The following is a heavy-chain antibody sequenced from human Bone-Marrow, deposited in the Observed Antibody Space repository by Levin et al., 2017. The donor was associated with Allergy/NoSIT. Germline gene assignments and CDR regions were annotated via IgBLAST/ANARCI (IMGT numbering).Heavy chain of an antibody. CDR2: IDHSGTT. J-gene: IGHJ6*03. D-gene: IGHD3-10*01. CDR3: ARGRGLLRNYYCYNVDV. Sequence: SETLSLTCGVFGGSFSGYFWSWIRQPPGKGLEWIGEIDHSGTTYYNPSLKSRVTISRDTSKNHFSLQLSSVTAADTAMYYCARGRGLLRNYYCYNVDVWGKGTTVAVSS. V-gene: IGHV4-34*01. CDR1: GGSFSGYF.